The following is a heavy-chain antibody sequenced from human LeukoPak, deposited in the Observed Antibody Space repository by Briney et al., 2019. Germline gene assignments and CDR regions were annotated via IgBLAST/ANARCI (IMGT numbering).Heavy chain of an antibody. CDR1: GFTFSSYA. D-gene: IGHD2-2*02. CDR2: ISGSGGST. J-gene: IGHJ6*03. Sequence: GGSLRLSCAASGFTFSSYAMSWVRQAPGKGLEWVSAISGSGGSTYYADSVKGRFTISRDNSKITLYLQMNSLRAEDTAVYYCAGGPELCVVVPAAISYYYYYMDVWGKGTTVTVSS. CDR3: AGGPELCVVVPAAISYYYYYMDV. V-gene: IGHV3-23*01.